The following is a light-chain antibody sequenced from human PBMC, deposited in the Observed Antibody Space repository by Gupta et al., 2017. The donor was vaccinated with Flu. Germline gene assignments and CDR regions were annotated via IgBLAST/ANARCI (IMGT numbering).Light chain of an antibody. CDR2: GNN. V-gene: IGLV1-40*01. CDR1: DSTIAAPFD. J-gene: IGLJ3*02. CDR3: QSYDKSRSGSKV. Sequence: QSMLTQPPSVSGVPGQKVTIYCSGTDSTIAAPFDVHWYKQLPGAAPHLLIYGNNNRPSGGPDRFSGSRSGMSASLVITGLQVEEEATYYCQSYDKSRSGSKVFGGGTKLTVL.